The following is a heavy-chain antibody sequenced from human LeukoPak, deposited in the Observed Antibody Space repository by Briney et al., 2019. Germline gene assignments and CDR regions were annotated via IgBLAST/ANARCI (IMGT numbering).Heavy chain of an antibody. CDR2: IYYSGST. J-gene: IGHJ6*03. D-gene: IGHD2-15*01. V-gene: IGHV4-59*01. CDR3: ARTTEGYCRGRSCYSYYYYMDV. Sequence: PSETLSLTCTVSGGSISSYYWSWIRQPPGKGLEWIGYIYYSGSTNYNPSLKSRVTISVDTSKNQFSLKLSSVTAADTAVYYCARTTEGYCRGRSCYSYYYYMDVWGKGTTVTVSS. CDR1: GGSISSYY.